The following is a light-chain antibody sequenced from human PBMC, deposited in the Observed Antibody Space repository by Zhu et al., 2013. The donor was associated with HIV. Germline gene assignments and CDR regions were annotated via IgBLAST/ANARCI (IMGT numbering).Light chain of an antibody. CDR2: ATS. V-gene: IGKV1-12*01. CDR3: QQANSFPIT. J-gene: IGKJ5*01. CDR1: QGISGW. Sequence: DIQMTQSPSSVSASVGDRVTITCRASQGISGWLAWYQQKPGKAPKLLIYATSSLQSGVPSRFSGRESGTDFTLTISSLQPEDFATYYCQQANSFPITFGQGTRLDIK.